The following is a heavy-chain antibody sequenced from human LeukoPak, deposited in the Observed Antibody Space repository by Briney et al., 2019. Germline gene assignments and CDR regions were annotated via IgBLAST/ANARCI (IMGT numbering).Heavy chain of an antibody. CDR3: ARGGPLATRLPPYSSGWSPPDHFDY. Sequence: GASVRVSCKASGYTFTGYYMHWVRQAPGQGLEWMGWINTNTGNPTYAQGFTGRFVFSLDTSVSTAYLQISSLKAEDAAVYYCARGGPLATRLPPYSSGWSPPDHFDYWGQGTLVTVSS. CDR1: GYTFTGYY. V-gene: IGHV7-4-1*02. D-gene: IGHD6-19*01. CDR2: INTNTGNP. J-gene: IGHJ4*02.